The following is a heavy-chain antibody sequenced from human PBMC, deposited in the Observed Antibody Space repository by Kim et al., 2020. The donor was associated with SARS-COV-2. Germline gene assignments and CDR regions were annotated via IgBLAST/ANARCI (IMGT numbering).Heavy chain of an antibody. J-gene: IGHJ4*02. CDR2: ISAYNGNT. D-gene: IGHD3-9*01. Sequence: ASVKVSCKASGYTFTSYGISWVRQAPGQGLEWMGWISAYNGNTNYAQKLQGRVTMTTDTSTSTAYMELRSLRSDDTAVYYCARERGYYDILTGYYGTYYFDYWGQGTLVTVSS. CDR1: GYTFTSYG. CDR3: ARERGYYDILTGYYGTYYFDY. V-gene: IGHV1-18*01.